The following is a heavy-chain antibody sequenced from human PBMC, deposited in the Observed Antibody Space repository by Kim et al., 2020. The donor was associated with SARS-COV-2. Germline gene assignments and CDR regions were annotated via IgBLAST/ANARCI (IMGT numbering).Heavy chain of an antibody. CDR3: ARGGTSVFLEWFGNWFDP. V-gene: IGHV7-4-1*02. J-gene: IGHJ5*02. D-gene: IGHD3-3*01. Sequence: ASVKVSCKASGYTFTSYAMNWVRQAPGQGLEWMGWINTNTGNPTYAQGFTGRFVFSLDTSVSTAYLQISSLKAEDTAVYYCARGGTSVFLEWFGNWFDPWGQGTLVTVSS. CDR1: GYTFTSYA. CDR2: INTNTGNP.